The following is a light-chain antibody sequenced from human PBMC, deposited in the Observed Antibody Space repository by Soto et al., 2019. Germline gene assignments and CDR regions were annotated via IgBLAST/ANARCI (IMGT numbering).Light chain of an antibody. CDR3: QQYGSSPRT. V-gene: IGKV3-20*01. CDR1: QSVANSY. CDR2: DAS. J-gene: IGKJ1*01. Sequence: EIVLTQSPGTLSLSPGERATLSCRARQSVANSYLAWYQQKPGQAPRLLIYDASNRATGIPDRFSGSGSGTDFTLTISRLEPEDFAVYYCQQYGSSPRTFGQGTKVEIK.